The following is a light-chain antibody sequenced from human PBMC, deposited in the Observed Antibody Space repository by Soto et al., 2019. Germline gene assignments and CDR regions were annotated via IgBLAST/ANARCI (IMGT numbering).Light chain of an antibody. CDR3: QQYGSSPRT. CDR2: GAS. Sequence: EIVLTQSPGTLSLSPGERAPSSCRALQCVGCGCLAWYQQKPGQAPRLLIYGASSWATGIPDRFSGSGAGTDFTLTISRLEPEDFAVYYCQQYGSSPRTFGQGTKLEIK. J-gene: IGKJ2*01. CDR1: QCVGCGC. V-gene: IGKV3-20*01.